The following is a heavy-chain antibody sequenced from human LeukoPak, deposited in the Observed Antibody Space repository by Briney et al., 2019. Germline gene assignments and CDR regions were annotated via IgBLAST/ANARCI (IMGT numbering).Heavy chain of an antibody. D-gene: IGHD3-22*01. V-gene: IGHV3-23*01. CDR2: LTYSGGST. J-gene: IGHJ4*02. CDR1: GFTFSSYG. Sequence: GGSLRLSCAASGFTFSSYGMTWVRQAPGMGLEWVSALTYSGGSTYYAASVKGRFTISRDNSKNTLYLQMNSPRAEDTAVYYCAKAREDTYYYDSSGYYFATPLDYWGQGTLVTVSS. CDR3: AKAREDTYYYDSSGYYFATPLDY.